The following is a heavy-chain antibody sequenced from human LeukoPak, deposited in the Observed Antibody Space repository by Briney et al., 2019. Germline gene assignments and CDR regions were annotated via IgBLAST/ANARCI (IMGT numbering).Heavy chain of an antibody. CDR3: AKEGSGVRGSYYFDY. V-gene: IGHV3-33*06. CDR2: LWSDGNNK. Sequence: GGSLRLSCEASGFTFSNYGMHWVRQAPGKGLEWVAVLWSDGNNKYYTDSVKGRFTISRDNSKNTLYLQMDSLRAEDTAVYFCAKEGSGVRGSYYFDYWGQGTLATVSS. J-gene: IGHJ4*02. CDR1: GFTFSNYG. D-gene: IGHD3-10*01.